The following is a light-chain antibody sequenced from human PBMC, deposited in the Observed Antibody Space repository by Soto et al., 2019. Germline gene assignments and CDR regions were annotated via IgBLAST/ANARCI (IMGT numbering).Light chain of an antibody. Sequence: EIVLTQSPATLSLSPGDRATLSCRASQRVTSNLAWYQQKPGQSPRLLIYGMSIRATGVPDRFSGSGSGTDFTLSISRLEPEDFAVYYCQQYGVSPTFGGGTKVDIK. CDR3: QQYGVSPT. CDR2: GMS. V-gene: IGKV3-20*01. CDR1: QRVTSN. J-gene: IGKJ4*01.